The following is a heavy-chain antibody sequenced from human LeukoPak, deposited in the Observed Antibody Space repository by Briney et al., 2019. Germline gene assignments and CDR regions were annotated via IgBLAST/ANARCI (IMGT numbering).Heavy chain of an antibody. J-gene: IGHJ4*02. V-gene: IGHV4-30-2*01. CDR1: GGSISSGGYY. CDR2: IYHSGST. CDR3: ARLTGYSTAQIDY. D-gene: IGHD6-13*01. Sequence: SQTLSLTCTVSGGSISSGGYYWGWIRQPPGKGLEWIGYIYHSGSTYYNPSLKSRVTISVDRSKNQFSLKLSSVTAADTAVYYCARLTGYSTAQIDYWGQGTLVTVSS.